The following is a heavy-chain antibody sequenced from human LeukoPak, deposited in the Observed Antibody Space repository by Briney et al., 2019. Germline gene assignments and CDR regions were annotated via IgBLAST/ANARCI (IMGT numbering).Heavy chain of an antibody. Sequence: TGGSLRLSCAASGFTVSSNYMSWVRQAPGKGLEWVSVIYSGGSTYYADSVKGRFTISRDNSKNTLYLQMNSLRAEDTAVYYCARVLEPENCFDPWSQGTLVTVSS. CDR3: ARVLEPENCFDP. V-gene: IGHV3-53*01. CDR2: IYSGGST. CDR1: GFTVSSNY. J-gene: IGHJ5*02. D-gene: IGHD1-1*01.